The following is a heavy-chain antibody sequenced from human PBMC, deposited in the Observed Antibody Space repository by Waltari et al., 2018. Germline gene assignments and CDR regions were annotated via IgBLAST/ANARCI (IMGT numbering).Heavy chain of an antibody. V-gene: IGHV3-74*01. J-gene: IGHJ4*02. D-gene: IGHD5-18*01. Sequence: EVQLVESGGGLVQPGGSLRLSCAASGFTFGDYWMHWVRQGPGKGLEWVSRINIDGGYISYTDSVKGRFTISRDNAKNTLFLQLNSLRADDTAVYYCARKGGRGYPYGPFYYDHWGQGTLVTVSP. CDR1: GFTFGDYW. CDR2: INIDGGYI. CDR3: ARKGGRGYPYGPFYYDH.